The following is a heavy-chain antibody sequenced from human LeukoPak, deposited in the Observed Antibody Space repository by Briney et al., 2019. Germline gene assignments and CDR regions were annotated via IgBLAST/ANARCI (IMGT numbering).Heavy chain of an antibody. CDR3: VKGYYDFWSGNYYYGMDV. CDR1: GFTFSSYG. CDR2: ISSNGGST. V-gene: IGHV3-64D*06. J-gene: IGHJ6*02. Sequence: PGGSLRLSCAASGFTFSSYGMHWVRQAPGKGLEYVSAISSNGGSTYYADSVKGRFTISRDNSKNTLYLQMSSLRAEDTAVYYCVKGYYDFWSGNYYYGMDVWGQGTTVTVSS. D-gene: IGHD3-3*01.